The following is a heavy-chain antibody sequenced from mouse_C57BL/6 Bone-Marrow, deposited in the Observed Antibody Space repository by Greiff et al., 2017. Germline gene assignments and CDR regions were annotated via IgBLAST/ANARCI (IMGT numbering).Heavy chain of an antibody. V-gene: IGHV1-54*01. CDR3: ARSKNWDSWFAY. CDR2: INPGSGGT. CDR1: GYAFTNYL. Sequence: QVQLQQSGAELVRPGTSVKVSCKASGYAFTNYLIEWVKQRPGQGLEWIGVINPGSGGTNYNEKFKGKATLTADKSSSTAYMQLSSLTSEYAAVYFCARSKNWDSWFAYWGQGTLVTVSA. J-gene: IGHJ3*01. D-gene: IGHD4-1*01.